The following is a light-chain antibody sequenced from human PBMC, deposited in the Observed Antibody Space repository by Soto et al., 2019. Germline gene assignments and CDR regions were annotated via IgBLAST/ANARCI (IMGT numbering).Light chain of an antibody. V-gene: IGLV1-40*01. J-gene: IGLJ2*01. CDR1: SSNIGAVYD. Sequence: QSALTQPPSVSGAPGQRVTISCTGSSSNIGAVYDVHWYQQLPGTAPKLLISGDDNRPSGVPDRFSGSKSGTSASLAITGLQAEDEADYYCQSYDSSLSALVFGGGTQLTVL. CDR3: QSYDSSLSALV. CDR2: GDD.